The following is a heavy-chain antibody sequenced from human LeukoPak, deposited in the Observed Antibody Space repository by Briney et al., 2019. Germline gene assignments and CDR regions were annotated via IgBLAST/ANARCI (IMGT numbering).Heavy chain of an antibody. V-gene: IGHV4-59*01. J-gene: IGHJ4*02. CDR1: GGSISSYY. CDR3: ARMVHGYYDILTGYYYYFDY. CDR2: IYYSGST. D-gene: IGHD3-9*01. Sequence: SETLSLTCTVSGGSISSYYWSWIRQPPGKGLEWIGYIYYSGSTNYNPSLKSRVTISVDTSKNQFSLKLSSVTAADTAVYYCARMVHGYYDILTGYYYYFDYWGQGTLVTVSS.